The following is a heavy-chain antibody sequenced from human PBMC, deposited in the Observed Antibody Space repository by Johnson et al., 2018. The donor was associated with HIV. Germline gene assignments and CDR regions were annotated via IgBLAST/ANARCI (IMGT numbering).Heavy chain of an antibody. CDR1: GFTFSSYA. Sequence: QMLLVESGGGVVQPGRSVRLSCAASGFTFSSYAMHWVRQAPGKGLEWVAVISYDGSNKYYADSVKGRFTISRDNSKNTLYLQMNSLRAEDTAVYYCASTSSGWFYAFDIWGQGTMVTVSS. D-gene: IGHD6-19*01. CDR2: ISYDGSNK. V-gene: IGHV3-30-3*01. J-gene: IGHJ3*02. CDR3: ASTSSGWFYAFDI.